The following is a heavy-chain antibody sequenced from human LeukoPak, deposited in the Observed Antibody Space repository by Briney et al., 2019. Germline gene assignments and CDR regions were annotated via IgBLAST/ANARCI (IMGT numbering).Heavy chain of an antibody. Sequence: PGGSLRLSCAASGFTFSSYAMSWVRQAPGKGLEWVSAISGSGGSTYYADSVKGRFTISRDNSKNTLYPQMNSLRAEDTAVYYCAKGSAAAGLIDYWGQGTLVTVSS. V-gene: IGHV3-23*01. CDR1: GFTFSSYA. J-gene: IGHJ4*02. CDR3: AKGSAAAGLIDY. D-gene: IGHD6-13*01. CDR2: ISGSGGST.